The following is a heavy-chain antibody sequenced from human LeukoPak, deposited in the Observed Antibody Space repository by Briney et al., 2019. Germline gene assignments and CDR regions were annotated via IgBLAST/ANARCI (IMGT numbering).Heavy chain of an antibody. CDR2: IIPIFGTA. CDR3: ARGWTYYYGMDV. Sequence: SVKVSCKASGGTFSSYAISWVRQAPGQGLEWMGGIIPIFGTANYAQKFQGRVTITADESTSTAYMELSSLRSEDTAVYYCARGWTYYYGMDVWGQGTTVTVSS. J-gene: IGHJ6*02. V-gene: IGHV1-69*13. D-gene: IGHD3/OR15-3a*01. CDR1: GGTFSSYA.